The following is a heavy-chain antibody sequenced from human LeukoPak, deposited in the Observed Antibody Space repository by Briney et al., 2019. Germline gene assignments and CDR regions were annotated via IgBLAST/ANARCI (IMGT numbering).Heavy chain of an antibody. Sequence: PSETLSLTCTVSGGSISSGDYYWSWIRQPPGKGLGWIGYIYYSGSTYYNPSLKSRVTISVDTSKNQFSLKLSSVTAADTAVYYCARAGSRRWLQFWGQGTLVTVSS. CDR3: ARAGSRRWLQF. V-gene: IGHV4-30-4*08. CDR1: GGSISSGDYY. CDR2: IYYSGST. D-gene: IGHD5-24*01. J-gene: IGHJ4*02.